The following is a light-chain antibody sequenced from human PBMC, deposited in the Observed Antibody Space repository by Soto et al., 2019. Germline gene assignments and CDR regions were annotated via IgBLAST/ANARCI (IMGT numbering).Light chain of an antibody. Sequence: IHTAHSPSTLSPYLGDRDSVTCRASESISNWLAWYQQKPGKAPNLLIYKASSLKSGVPSRFSGSGSGTEFTLTISSLQPDDFATYYCQHYNSYSEAFGQGTKVDIK. CDR2: KAS. J-gene: IGKJ1*01. V-gene: IGKV1-5*03. CDR3: QHYNSYSEA. CDR1: ESISNW.